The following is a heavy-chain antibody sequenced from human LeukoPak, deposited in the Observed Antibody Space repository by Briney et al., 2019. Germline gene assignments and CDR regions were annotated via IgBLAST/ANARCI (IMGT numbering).Heavy chain of an antibody. J-gene: IGHJ5*02. CDR2: IIPIFGTA. Sequence: GASVKVSCKASGGTFSSYAISWVRQAPGQGLEWMGGIIPIFGTANYAQKFQGRVTITADESTSTAYMELSSLRSEDTAVYYCARVDSGSYLNWFDPWGQGTLVTVSS. V-gene: IGHV1-69*13. CDR3: ARVDSGSYLNWFDP. CDR1: GGTFSSYA. D-gene: IGHD3-10*01.